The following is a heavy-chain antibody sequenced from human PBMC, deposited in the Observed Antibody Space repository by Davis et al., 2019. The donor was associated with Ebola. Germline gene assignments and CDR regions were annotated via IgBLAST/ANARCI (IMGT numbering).Heavy chain of an antibody. V-gene: IGHV4-34*01. CDR3: ARGGGYGGYGMDV. CDR1: GVSFSGYY. CDR2: INHSGRT. J-gene: IGHJ6*02. D-gene: IGHD6-25*01. Sequence: MPSETLSLTCAVYGVSFSGYYWNWIRQPPGKGLEWIGEINHSGRTNYNPSLKSRVTMSVDTSKNQFSLRVRSVTAADTAVYYCARGGGYGGYGMDVWGQGTTVTDSS.